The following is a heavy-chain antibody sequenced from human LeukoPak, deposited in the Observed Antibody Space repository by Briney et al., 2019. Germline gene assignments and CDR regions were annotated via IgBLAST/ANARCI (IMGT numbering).Heavy chain of an antibody. D-gene: IGHD2-2*01. Sequence: GSSVKVSCTASGGTFSSYAISWVRQAPGQGLEWMGGFDPEDGETIYAQKFQGRVTMTEDTSTDTAYMELSSLRSEDTAVYYCTTGPIRSLGYCSSTSCYLAYWGQGTLVTVSS. CDR3: TTGPIRSLGYCSSTSCYLAY. CDR1: GGTFSSYA. J-gene: IGHJ4*02. CDR2: FDPEDGET. V-gene: IGHV1-24*01.